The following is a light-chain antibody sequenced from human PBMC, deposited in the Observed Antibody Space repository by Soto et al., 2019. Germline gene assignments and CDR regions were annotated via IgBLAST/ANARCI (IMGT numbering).Light chain of an antibody. J-gene: IGLJ1*01. CDR1: SSNIGAGYD. Sequence: QSVLTQPPSVSGAPGQRVTISCTGSSSNIGAGYDVHWYQQLPGTAPKLLIYGNGNRPSGVPDRFSGSKSGTSASLAITGLQAEDEADYYCQSYDSRLSDVFGTGTKLTVL. CDR2: GNG. CDR3: QSYDSRLSDV. V-gene: IGLV1-40*01.